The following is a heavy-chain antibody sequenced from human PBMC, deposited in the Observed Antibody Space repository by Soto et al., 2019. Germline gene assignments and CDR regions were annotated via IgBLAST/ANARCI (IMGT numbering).Heavy chain of an antibody. Sequence: QVQLVQSGAEVKKPGASVKVSCKASGYTFTSYDINWVRQATGQGLEWMGWMNPISRNTGYAQKFQGRVTMTSDSSISTAYMERNTLTSEDAAVYYCARIRADSSCYYVYGLDVWGQGTTVSVSS. V-gene: IGHV1-8*01. CDR2: MNPISRNT. CDR3: ARIRADSSCYYVYGLDV. J-gene: IGHJ6*02. CDR1: GYTFTSYD. D-gene: IGHD3-22*01.